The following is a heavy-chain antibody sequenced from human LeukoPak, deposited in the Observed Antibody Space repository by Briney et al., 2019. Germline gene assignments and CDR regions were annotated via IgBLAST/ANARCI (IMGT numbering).Heavy chain of an antibody. CDR1: NAFLASITAY. V-gene: IGHV4-39*07. D-gene: IGHD1-26*01. CDR3: VRDQYCGSLDY. J-gene: IGHJ4*02. CDR2: IYYSGST. Sequence: SETLSLTCTLSNAFLASITAYCGWIRQPPGKGPEWIGYIYYSGSTYYNPSLKSRVTISVDTCKNQFSLKLSSLNGGETLGYYFVRDQYCGSLDYWGQGTLVTVSS.